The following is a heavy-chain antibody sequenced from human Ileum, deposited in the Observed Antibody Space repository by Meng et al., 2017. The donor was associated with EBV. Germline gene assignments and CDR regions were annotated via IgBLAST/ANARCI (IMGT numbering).Heavy chain of an antibody. CDR2: HSGST. Sequence: QLQLQESCPGLVKPSQTLSLTCAVSGVSISSGYFHWSWLRQPPGKGLEWIGHSGSTSYNPSLRSRVTISVDTSKNQFSLKVDSATAGDTAVYYCVSYAVGAGGIGYWGQGILVTVSS. CDR3: VSYAVGAGGIGY. D-gene: IGHD1-26*01. CDR1: GVSISSGYFH. J-gene: IGHJ4*02. V-gene: IGHV4-30-4*01.